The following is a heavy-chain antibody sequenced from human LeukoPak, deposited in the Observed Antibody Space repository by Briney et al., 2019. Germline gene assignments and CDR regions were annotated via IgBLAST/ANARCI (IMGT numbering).Heavy chain of an antibody. V-gene: IGHV4-59*01. CDR2: IYYTGTT. D-gene: IGHD4-17*01. CDR1: GDSTNTYF. J-gene: IGHJ4*02. CDR3: ARASTVTDQYFDY. Sequence: PSETLSLTCTMSGDSTNTYFWSWIRQPPGKGLEWIGYIYYTGTTNYNPSLKSRVTISVDTSKNQFSLRLSSVTAADTAVYYCARASTVTDQYFDYWGQGTLVTVSS.